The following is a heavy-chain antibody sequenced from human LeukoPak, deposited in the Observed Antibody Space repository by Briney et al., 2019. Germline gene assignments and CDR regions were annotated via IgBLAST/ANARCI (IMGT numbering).Heavy chain of an antibody. V-gene: IGHV4-39*01. CDR2: IYDSGST. D-gene: IGHD5-18*01. CDR3: ARQNALYSRYAFDI. CDR1: GGSISSSIYY. Sequence: SETLSLTCTVSGGSISSSIYYWGWTRQPPGKGLEWIVCIYDSGSTYYNPSLKSRVTISVDTSRNQFALKLSSVTAADPAVYYCARQNALYSRYAFDIWGQARKVTVSS. J-gene: IGHJ3*02.